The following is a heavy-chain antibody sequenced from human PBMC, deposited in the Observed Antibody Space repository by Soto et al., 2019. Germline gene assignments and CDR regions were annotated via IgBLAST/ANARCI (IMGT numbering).Heavy chain of an antibody. CDR1: GGSISSGGYY. V-gene: IGHV4-31*03. D-gene: IGHD3-16*01. CDR2: IYYSGST. CDR3: ARAHPQGDYYYYYMDV. J-gene: IGHJ6*03. Sequence: QVQLQESGPGLVKPSQTLSLTCTVSGGSISSGGYYWSWIRQHPGKGLEWIGYIYYSGSTYYDPSLKSRVTISVDTSKNQFSLKLSSVTAADTAVYYCARAHPQGDYYYYYMDVWGKGTTVTVSS.